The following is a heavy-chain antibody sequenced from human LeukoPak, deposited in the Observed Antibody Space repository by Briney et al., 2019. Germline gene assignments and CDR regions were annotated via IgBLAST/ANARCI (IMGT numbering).Heavy chain of an antibody. CDR2: LNTNTGNP. V-gene: IGHV7-4-1*02. D-gene: IGHD3-22*01. J-gene: IGHJ4*02. Sequence: GASVKVSCKASGYTFTNYAMNWVRQAPGQGLEWMGSLNTNTGNPTYAQGFTGRFVFSLDTSVSTAYLQISSLKAEDTAVYYCARDPNHYYDSSAYYGDYWGQGTLVTVSS. CDR1: GYTFTNYA. CDR3: ARDPNHYYDSSAYYGDY.